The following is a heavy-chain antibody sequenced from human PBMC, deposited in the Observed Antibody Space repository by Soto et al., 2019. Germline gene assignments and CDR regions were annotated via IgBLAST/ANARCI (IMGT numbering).Heavy chain of an antibody. CDR2: ISPYNGRT. V-gene: IGHV1-18*01. CDR1: GYSFASYG. CDR3: GRCRTDSYAMDV. Sequence: QVHLVQSGSDVEKPGASVKVSCKASGYSFASYGIAWVRQVPGQGPEWMGWISPYNGRTNYAQSVKGRVVMTTDISTHTVYLELRSLRSDDSAIYYCGRCRTDSYAMDVWGQGTTVTVSS. D-gene: IGHD5-18*01. J-gene: IGHJ6*02.